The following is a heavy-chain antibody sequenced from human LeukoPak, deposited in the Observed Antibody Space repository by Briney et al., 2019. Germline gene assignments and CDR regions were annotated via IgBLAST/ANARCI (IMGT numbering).Heavy chain of an antibody. CDR3: VRASSGTKTRLDY. CDR1: GYTFSTYN. D-gene: IGHD1-7*01. Sequence: ASVKVSCKASGYTFSTYNVHWVRQAPGQGLEWMGIINPGDSTTTYAQMSQGRVTMTRDTSTTTVYMELSSLRSEDTAVYYCVRASSGTKTRLDYWGQGTLVTVSS. J-gene: IGHJ4*02. CDR2: INPGDSTT. V-gene: IGHV1-46*01.